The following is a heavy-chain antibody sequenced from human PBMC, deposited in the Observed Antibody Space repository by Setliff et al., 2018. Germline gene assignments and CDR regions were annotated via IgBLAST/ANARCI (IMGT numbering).Heavy chain of an antibody. CDR3: LRLVRYCTKIACQATSGDEV. D-gene: IGHD2-8*01. Sequence: ASVKVSCKASGYTFIDYGVSWVRQAPGQGLEWVGWISPYTGKTYLAPKFQDRVTLTTHTSTNMGYLELRDLRSDDTAAYYCLRLVRYCTKIACQATSGDEVWGLGTLVTVSS. J-gene: IGHJ4*02. CDR1: GYTFIDYG. V-gene: IGHV1-18*01. CDR2: ISPYTGKT.